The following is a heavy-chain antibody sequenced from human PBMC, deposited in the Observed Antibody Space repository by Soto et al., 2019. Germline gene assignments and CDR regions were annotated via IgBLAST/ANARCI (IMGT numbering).Heavy chain of an antibody. CDR1: GASIRSGGFY. CDR3: ARGISVAGNPFDI. Sequence: QVQLQESGPGLAKPSQTLSLTCAVSGASIRSGGFYWSWIRQHPGKGLEWIGFIYYSGSAFYNPSLKSRLTISIATFKNQFSLTLTSVTAADTVVYYCARGISVAGNPFDIWGQGTMVTVSS. D-gene: IGHD6-19*01. J-gene: IGHJ3*02. CDR2: IYYSGSA. V-gene: IGHV4-31*11.